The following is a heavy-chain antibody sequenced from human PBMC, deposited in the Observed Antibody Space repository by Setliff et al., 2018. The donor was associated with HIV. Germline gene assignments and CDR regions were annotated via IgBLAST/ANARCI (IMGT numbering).Heavy chain of an antibody. J-gene: IGHJ4*02. CDR1: GGSISSSSYY. D-gene: IGHD3-10*01. V-gene: IGHV4-39*01. CDR3: ARHFPSISLFFGDPGPFDR. CDR2: IFNDGRT. Sequence: SETLSLTCTVSGGSISSSSYYWGWIRQPPGKGLEWIGSIFNDGRTYYNPSLKSRVTIPMDTSTNQFSLKLTSVTAADSAVYFCARHFPSISLFFGDPGPFDRWGQGALVTVSS.